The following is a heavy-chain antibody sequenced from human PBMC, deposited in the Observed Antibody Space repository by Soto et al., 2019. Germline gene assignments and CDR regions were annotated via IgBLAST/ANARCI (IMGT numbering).Heavy chain of an antibody. Sequence: QVQLVQSGAEVKKPGSSVKVSCKASGGTFSSYAISWVRQAPGQGLEWMGGIIPIFGTANYAQTFQGRVTITADESTSTAYMELSSLRSEDTAVYYCARGAEYYYDSSGYFGDYWGQGTLVTVSS. J-gene: IGHJ4*02. CDR1: GGTFSSYA. CDR3: ARGAEYYYDSSGYFGDY. V-gene: IGHV1-69*12. CDR2: IIPIFGTA. D-gene: IGHD3-22*01.